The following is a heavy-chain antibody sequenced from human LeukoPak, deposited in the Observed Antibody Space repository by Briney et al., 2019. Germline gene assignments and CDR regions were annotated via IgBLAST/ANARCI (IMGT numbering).Heavy chain of an antibody. J-gene: IGHJ3*02. D-gene: IGHD3-10*01. Sequence: GGSLRLSCAASGFTFSSYSMNWVRQAPGKGMEWVSSISSSSSYIYYADSVKGRFTISRDNAKNSLYLQMNSLRAEDTAVYYCARSRVRGQNNAFDIWGQGTMVTVSS. V-gene: IGHV3-21*01. CDR3: ARSRVRGQNNAFDI. CDR2: ISSSSSYI. CDR1: GFTFSSYS.